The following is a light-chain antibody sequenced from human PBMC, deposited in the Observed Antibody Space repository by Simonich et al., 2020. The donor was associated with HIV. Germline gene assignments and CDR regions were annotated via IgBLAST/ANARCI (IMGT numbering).Light chain of an antibody. Sequence: DIVMTQSPESLAVSLGERATINCKSSQSLLYISNNKNYLAWYQQKPGQSPKLLIYWASTRESGVPDRFSGSGSGTDFTLTISSLQAEDVAVYYCQQYYSTPYTFGQGTKLEIK. CDR3: QQYYSTPYT. CDR1: QSLLYISNNKNY. J-gene: IGKJ2*01. CDR2: WAS. V-gene: IGKV4-1*01.